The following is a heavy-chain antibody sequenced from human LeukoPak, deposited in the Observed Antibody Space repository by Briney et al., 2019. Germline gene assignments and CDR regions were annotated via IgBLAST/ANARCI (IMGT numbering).Heavy chain of an antibody. CDR3: ASVTATMVDHFEH. CDR1: GGSISSGGYY. CDR2: LYSGGST. Sequence: PSETLSLTCTVSGGSISSGGYYWSWVRQAPGKGLEWVSFLYSGGSTNYADSVKGRFTVSRDNSKNTLYLQMDSLRAEDTAVYYCASVTATMVDHFEHWGQGTLVTVSS. J-gene: IGHJ4*02. V-gene: IGHV3-53*01. D-gene: IGHD3-10*01.